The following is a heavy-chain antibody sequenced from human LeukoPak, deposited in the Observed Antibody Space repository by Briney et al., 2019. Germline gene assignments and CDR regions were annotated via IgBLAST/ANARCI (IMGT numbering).Heavy chain of an antibody. J-gene: IGHJ4*02. D-gene: IGHD1-1*01. Sequence: PSETLSLTCTVSGGSISSSSYYWDWIRQPPGKGLEWIGYIYYSGSTNYNPSLKSRVTISVDTSKNQFSLKLSSVTAADTAVYYCARTSGPLPHFDYWGQGTLVTVSS. V-gene: IGHV4-61*05. CDR2: IYYSGST. CDR3: ARTSGPLPHFDY. CDR1: GGSISSSSYY.